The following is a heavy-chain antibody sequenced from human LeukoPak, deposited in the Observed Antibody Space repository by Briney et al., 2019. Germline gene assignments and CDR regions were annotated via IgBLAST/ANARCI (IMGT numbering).Heavy chain of an antibody. D-gene: IGHD1-26*01. CDR1: GGSLTTTDFD. CDR2: ISSSGKA. Sequence: SETLSLTCAVSGGSLTTTDFDWAWIRQPPGQGLEWIATISSSGKAYYYPSPMSRVTISVDTSKNQFSLDVTSVTAADTGLFYCARFKGGTGFDYWGRGILVIVS. CDR3: ARFKGGTGFDY. V-gene: IGHV4-39*01. J-gene: IGHJ4*02.